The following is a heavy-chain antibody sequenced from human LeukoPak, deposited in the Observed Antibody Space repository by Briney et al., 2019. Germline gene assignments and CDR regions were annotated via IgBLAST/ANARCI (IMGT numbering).Heavy chain of an antibody. J-gene: IGHJ5*02. CDR3: ARETYGSGSHNWFDP. CDR1: GYTFTGYY. Sequence: ASVKVSCKASGYTFTGYYMHWVRQAPGQGLEWMGWINPNSGGTNYAQKFQGRVTMTRDTSISTAYMELSRLRSDDTAVYYCARETYGSGSHNWFDPWSQGTLVTVSS. V-gene: IGHV1-2*02. CDR2: INPNSGGT. D-gene: IGHD3-10*01.